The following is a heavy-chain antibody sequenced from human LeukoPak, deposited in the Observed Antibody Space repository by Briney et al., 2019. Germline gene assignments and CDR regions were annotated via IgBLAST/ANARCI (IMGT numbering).Heavy chain of an antibody. CDR1: GGTFSDYY. J-gene: IGHJ3*02. V-gene: IGHV4-34*01. CDR2: INHSGST. CDR3: ARQGLVAADAFDI. Sequence: PSETLSLTCAVYGGTFSDYYWSWIRQPPGKGLEWIGEINHSGSTNYNPSLKSRVTISVDTSKNHFSLKLSSVTAADTAVYYCARQGLVAADAFDIWGQGTMVSVSS. D-gene: IGHD2-15*01.